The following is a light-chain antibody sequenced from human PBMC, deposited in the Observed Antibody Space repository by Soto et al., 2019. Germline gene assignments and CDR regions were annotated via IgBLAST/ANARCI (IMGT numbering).Light chain of an antibody. CDR2: SNT. Sequence: QSVLTQPPSVSGAPGQRVTIFCTGSSANIGAGYAVHWYQQLPGTGPKLLIFSNTNRPSGVPDRFSGSKSGTSASLAITGLQAEDEADYYCQSYDTSLRDYVFXTGTKLTVL. V-gene: IGLV1-40*01. CDR3: QSYDTSLRDYV. CDR1: SANIGAGYA. J-gene: IGLJ1*01.